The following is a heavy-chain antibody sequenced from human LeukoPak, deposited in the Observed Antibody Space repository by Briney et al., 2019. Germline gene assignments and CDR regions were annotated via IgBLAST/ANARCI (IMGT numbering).Heavy chain of an antibody. V-gene: IGHV1-46*01. CDR1: GYTFTNYH. CDR2: IDPSGGST. D-gene: IGHD6-6*01. CDR3: ARSEFSRAIWFDP. J-gene: IGHJ5*02. Sequence: ASVKVSCKASGYTFTNYHMHWVRQAPGRGLEWMGIIDPSGGSTTYAQNFQGRVTMTSDTSTSTVYMNLTSLRSEDTAVYYCARSEFSRAIWFDPWGQGTLVTVSS.